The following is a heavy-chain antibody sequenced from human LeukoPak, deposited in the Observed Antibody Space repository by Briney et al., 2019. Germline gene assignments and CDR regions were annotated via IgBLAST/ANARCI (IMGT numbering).Heavy chain of an antibody. Sequence: PGGSLRLSCAASGFTVSSYYWSWIRQPPGKGLEWIGYIYYSGSTNYNPSLKSRVTISVDTSKNQFSLKLSSVTAADTAVYYCAGGNRHLAVQHWGQGTLVTVSS. J-gene: IGHJ1*01. D-gene: IGHD3-16*02. CDR2: IYYSGST. CDR1: GFTVSSYY. V-gene: IGHV4-59*02. CDR3: AGGNRHLAVQH.